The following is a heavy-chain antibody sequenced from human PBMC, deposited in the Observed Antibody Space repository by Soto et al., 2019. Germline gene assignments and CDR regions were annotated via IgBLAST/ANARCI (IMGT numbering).Heavy chain of an antibody. V-gene: IGHV3-23*01. CDR3: ARISRGPFDY. J-gene: IGHJ4*02. CDR2: ISGSGGST. CDR1: GFTFSSYS. Sequence: GGSPRLSCAASGFTFSSYSMSWVRQAPGKGLEWVSAISGSGGSTYYADSVKGRFTISRDNSENTLYLQMNSLRAEDTAVYYCARISRGPFDYWGQGTLVTVSS.